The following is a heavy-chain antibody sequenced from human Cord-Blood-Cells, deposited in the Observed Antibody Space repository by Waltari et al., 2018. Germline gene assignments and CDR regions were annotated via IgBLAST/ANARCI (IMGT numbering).Heavy chain of an antibody. CDR2: INPNSGGT. CDR3: ARDPSYGSGSYYFQH. D-gene: IGHD3-10*01. Sequence: QVQLVQSGAAVKKPGASVTVSCTASGYTFPGYYMPWVPQAPGQGLEWMGWINPNSGGTNYAQKFQGRVTMTRDTSISTAYMELSRLRSDDTAVYYCARDPSYGSGSYYFQHWGQGTPVTVSS. CDR1: GYTFPGYY. V-gene: IGHV1-2*02. J-gene: IGHJ1*01.